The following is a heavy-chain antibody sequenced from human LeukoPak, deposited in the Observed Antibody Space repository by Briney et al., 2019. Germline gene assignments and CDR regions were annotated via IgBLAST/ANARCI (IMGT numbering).Heavy chain of an antibody. CDR2: IDYSGST. D-gene: IGHD2-15*01. V-gene: IGHV4-59*08. CDR1: GGSISSDY. CDR3: ARGIGGS. Sequence: RSSETLSLTCSVSGGSISSDYWSWIRQPPGKGLEWIGYIDYSGSTKYNPSLQSRVTISRDTSKNQFSLRLSSVTAADTAVYYCARGIGGSWGQGTLVTVSS. J-gene: IGHJ4*02.